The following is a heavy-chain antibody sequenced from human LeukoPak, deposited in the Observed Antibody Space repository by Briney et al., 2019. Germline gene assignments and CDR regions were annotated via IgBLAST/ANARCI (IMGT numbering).Heavy chain of an antibody. CDR3: GNRGSSSGYYDY. CDR1: GFTFSSSG. D-gene: IGHD3-22*01. CDR2: ISGSGGSS. V-gene: IGHV3-23*01. J-gene: IGHJ4*02. Sequence: GGSLRLSCAASGFTFSSSGMTWVRQAPGKGLEWVSAISGSGGSSYYADSVKGRFTISRDNSKNALYLQMNSLTAEDTAVYYCGNRGSSSGYYDYWGQGTLVTVSS.